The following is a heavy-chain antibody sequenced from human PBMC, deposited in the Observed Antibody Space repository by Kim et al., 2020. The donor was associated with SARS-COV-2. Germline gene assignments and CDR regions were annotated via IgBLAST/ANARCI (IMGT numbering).Heavy chain of an antibody. J-gene: IGHJ6*02. V-gene: IGHV1-46*01. CDR1: GYTFTSYY. Sequence: ASVKVSCKASGYTFTSYYMHWVRQAPGQGLEWMGIINPSGGSTSYAQKFQGRVTMTRDTSTSTVYMELSSLRSEDTAVYYCARDLLTGYDILTGYFDYYYGMDVWGQGTTVTVSS. D-gene: IGHD3-9*01. CDR3: ARDLLTGYDILTGYFDYYYGMDV. CDR2: INPSGGST.